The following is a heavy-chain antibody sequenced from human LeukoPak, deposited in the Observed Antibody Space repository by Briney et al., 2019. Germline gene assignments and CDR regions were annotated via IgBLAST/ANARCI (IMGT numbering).Heavy chain of an antibody. D-gene: IGHD3-22*01. Sequence: ASVKVSCKPSVFTFTGVYIHWVRQAPGQGLEWMAWINPQSGATDYAQKFQGRVTMTRDMSINTAYMEVTSLRFDDTAVYYCARGGDDSGLYFAYWGQGTLVTVSS. CDR3: ARGGDDSGLYFAY. CDR1: VFTFTGVY. V-gene: IGHV1-2*02. J-gene: IGHJ4*02. CDR2: INPQSGAT.